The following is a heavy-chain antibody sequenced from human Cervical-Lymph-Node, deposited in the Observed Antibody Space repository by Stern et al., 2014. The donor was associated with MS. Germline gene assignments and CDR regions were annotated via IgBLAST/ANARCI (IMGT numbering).Heavy chain of an antibody. CDR3: ARAMYHYDPEPSLEPFDS. D-gene: IGHD3-22*01. J-gene: IGHJ4*02. CDR2: IYNSGNT. CDR1: GGSVNRGNFY. Sequence: QLQLQESGPGLVKPSQTLSLTCTVSGGSVNRGNFYWSWIRQHPGKGLEWVGYIYNSGNTYYNPSLKSRVAISVDTSKNQFSLKLSSVSAADTAIYYCARAMYHYDPEPSLEPFDSWSQGTLVTVSS. V-gene: IGHV4-31*03.